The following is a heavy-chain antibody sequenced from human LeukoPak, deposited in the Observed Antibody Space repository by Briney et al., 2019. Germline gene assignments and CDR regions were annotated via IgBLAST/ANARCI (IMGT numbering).Heavy chain of an antibody. V-gene: IGHV4-4*07. CDR1: GGSISSYY. Sequence: PSETLSLTCTVPGGSISSYYWSWIRQPAGKGLEWIGRIYTSGSTNYNPSLKSRVTISVDTSKNQFSLKLSSVTAADTAVYYCARLSPGDSSWPAFDIWGQGTMVTVSS. J-gene: IGHJ3*02. CDR3: ARLSPGDSSWPAFDI. D-gene: IGHD6-13*01. CDR2: IYTSGST.